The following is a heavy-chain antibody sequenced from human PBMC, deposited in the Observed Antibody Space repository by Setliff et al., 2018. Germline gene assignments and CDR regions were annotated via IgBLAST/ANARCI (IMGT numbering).Heavy chain of an antibody. CDR3: ARDHGRITMVRGVL. CDR2: IYHAGST. D-gene: IGHD3-10*01. J-gene: IGHJ4*02. Sequence: SETLSLTCAVSGGSISSGDASWSWVRQPPGKGLEWIGYIYHAGSTYYNPSLESRVTISIDKPNKQFSLELRSLTAADTALYYCARDHGRITMVRGVLWGQGTLVTVSS. V-gene: IGHV4-30-2*01. CDR1: GGSISSGDAS.